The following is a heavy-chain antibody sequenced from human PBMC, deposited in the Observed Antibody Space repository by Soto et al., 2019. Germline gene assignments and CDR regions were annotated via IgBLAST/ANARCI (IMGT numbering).Heavy chain of an antibody. Sequence: PSETLSLTCTVTGGTISGYYCTWIRQSAGGGLEWIGRIYSSGSTNYNPSLKSRVTISLDTSMNHFSLRLSSVTAADTAVYYCARGQRFSDWFDPWGQGTLVTVSS. J-gene: IGHJ5*02. V-gene: IGHV4-4*07. CDR1: GGTISGYY. CDR2: IYSSGST. CDR3: ARGQRFSDWFDP. D-gene: IGHD3-3*01.